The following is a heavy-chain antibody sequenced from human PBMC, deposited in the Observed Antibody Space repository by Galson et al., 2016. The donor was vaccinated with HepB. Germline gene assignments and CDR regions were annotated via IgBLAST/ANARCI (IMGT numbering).Heavy chain of an antibody. CDR1: GGSVSSGSYY. CDR2: IYYTGTT. J-gene: IGHJ6*02. Sequence: SETLSLTCTVSGGSVSSGSYYWSWIRQPSGKGLELIGYIYYTGTTNYNPSLKSRVTISVDTSKNQFSLKLNSVTAADTAVYYCARYYGDFGMDVWGQGTTVTVSS. CDR3: ARYYGDFGMDV. V-gene: IGHV4-61*01. D-gene: IGHD4-17*01.